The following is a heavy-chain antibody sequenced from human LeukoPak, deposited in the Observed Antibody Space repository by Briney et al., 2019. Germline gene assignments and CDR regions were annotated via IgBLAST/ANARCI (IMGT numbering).Heavy chain of an antibody. D-gene: IGHD1-26*01. CDR3: ASRRAYSGSYKGAFDI. CDR2: IYGGDST. Sequence: GGSLRLSCAASGFTVSSNYMSWVRQAPGKGLEWVSVIYGGDSTYNADSVKGRVTISRDNSKNRLYLQMNSLRAEDTAVYYCASRRAYSGSYKGAFDIWGQGTMVTVSS. V-gene: IGHV3-53*01. J-gene: IGHJ3*02. CDR1: GFTVSSNY.